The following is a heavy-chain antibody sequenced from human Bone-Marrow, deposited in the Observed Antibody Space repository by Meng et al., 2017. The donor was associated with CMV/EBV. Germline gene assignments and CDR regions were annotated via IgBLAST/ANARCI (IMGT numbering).Heavy chain of an antibody. V-gene: IGHV3-11*04. Sequence: GESLKISCAASGFTFSDYYMSWIRQAPGKGLEWVSYISGSSSTIYYADSVKGRFTISRDNAKNSLYLQMNSLRAEDTAVYYCARDSAELRFLEWLSLYLDDWGQGTLVTGYS. CDR1: GFTFSDYY. CDR3: ARDSAELRFLEWLSLYLDD. J-gene: IGHJ4*02. CDR2: ISGSSSTI. D-gene: IGHD3-3*01.